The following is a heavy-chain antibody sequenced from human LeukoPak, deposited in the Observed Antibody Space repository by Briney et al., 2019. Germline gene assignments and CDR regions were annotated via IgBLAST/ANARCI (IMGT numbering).Heavy chain of an antibody. J-gene: IGHJ4*02. CDR3: ARGQNTYYYDSSGYSDLDY. V-gene: IGHV3-21*01. CDR1: GFTFSSYS. Sequence: SGGSLRLSCAASGFTFSSYSMNWVRQAPGKGLEWVSSISSSSSYIYYADSVKGRFTISRDNVKNSLYLQMNSLRAEDTAVYYCARGQNTYYYDSSGYSDLDYWGQGTLVTVSS. CDR2: ISSSSSYI. D-gene: IGHD3-22*01.